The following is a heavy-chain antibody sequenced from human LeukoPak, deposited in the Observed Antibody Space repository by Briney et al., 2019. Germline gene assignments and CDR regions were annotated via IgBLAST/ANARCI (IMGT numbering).Heavy chain of an antibody. J-gene: IGHJ4*02. V-gene: IGHV4-59*01. CDR3: ARVRLYGSGAPFDY. CDR2: IYYSGST. CDR1: GGSISSNY. D-gene: IGHD3-10*01. Sequence: SETLSLTCTVSGGSISSNYWSWIRQPPGKGLEWIGYIYYSGSTNYNPSLKSRVTISVDTSKNQFSLKLSSVTAADTAVYYCARVRLYGSGAPFDYWGQGTLVTVSS.